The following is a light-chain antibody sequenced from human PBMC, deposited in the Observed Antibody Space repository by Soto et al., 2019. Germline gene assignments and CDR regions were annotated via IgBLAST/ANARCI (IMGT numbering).Light chain of an antibody. CDR2: PAS. Sequence: DIQMTQSPSSVSASVGDRVTITCRASQPISSWLAWYQQVPGQAPYLLIYPASTLQSGVPSRFSGSGSETDFTHTINSLQPEDFATYFCQQDYNFPRAFGQGTDVEV. J-gene: IGKJ1*01. CDR1: QPISSW. CDR3: QQDYNFPRA. V-gene: IGKV1-12*01.